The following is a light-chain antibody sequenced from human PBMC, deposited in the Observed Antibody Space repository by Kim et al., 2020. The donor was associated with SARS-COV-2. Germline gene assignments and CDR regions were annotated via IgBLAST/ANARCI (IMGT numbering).Light chain of an antibody. J-gene: IGKJ2*01. V-gene: IGKV1-39*01. Sequence: LSASVGDRVTITCRASQSISSYLNWYQQKPGKAPKLPIYAASSLQSGVPSRFSGSGSGTDFTLTISSLQPEDFATYYCQQSYSTHTFGQGTKLEI. CDR1: QSISSY. CDR3: QQSYSTHT. CDR2: AAS.